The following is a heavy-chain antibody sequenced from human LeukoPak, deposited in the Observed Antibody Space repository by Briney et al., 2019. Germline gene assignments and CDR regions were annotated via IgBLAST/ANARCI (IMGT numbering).Heavy chain of an antibody. CDR1: RDSITTIDHH. CDR2: ISYNGDT. CDR3: ARDYTYQLV. J-gene: IGHJ3*01. Sequence: SETLSLTCTVSRDSITTIDHHWGWIRQPPGKGLEWIGSISYNGDTHYNASLKGRVTLSVDTSTNEFSLQLNSVTAADTAIYYCARDYTYQLVWGQGTMVTVSS. V-gene: IGHV4-39*07. D-gene: IGHD2-2*01.